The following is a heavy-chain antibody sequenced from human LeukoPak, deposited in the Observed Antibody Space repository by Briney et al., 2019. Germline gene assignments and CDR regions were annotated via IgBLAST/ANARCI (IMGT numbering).Heavy chain of an antibody. CDR3: ARGGRQLWTHHYFDY. D-gene: IGHD5-18*01. V-gene: IGHV4-61*02. CDR1: GGSISSGFFY. Sequence: PSETLSLTCTVSGGSISSGFFYWSWIRQPAGKGLEWIGRMYTSGSTDYNPSLKSRVTISVDRSKNQFSLKLSSVTAADTAVYYCARGGRQLWTHHYFDYWGQGTLVTVSS. J-gene: IGHJ4*02. CDR2: MYTSGST.